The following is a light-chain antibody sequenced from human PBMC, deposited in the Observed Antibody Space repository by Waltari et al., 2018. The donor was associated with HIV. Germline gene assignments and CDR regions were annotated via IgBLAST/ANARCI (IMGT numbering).Light chain of an antibody. Sequence: QSALTQPASVSGSPGQSITISCTGTSSDVGGYNYVSWYQQHPGKVPKVMIYEVSNRPSGVSNRFSVSKSGNTASLTISGLQAEDEADYDCSSYTTTSTWVFGGGTKLTVL. V-gene: IGLV2-14*01. J-gene: IGLJ3*02. CDR2: EVS. CDR3: SSYTTTSTWV. CDR1: SSDVGGYNY.